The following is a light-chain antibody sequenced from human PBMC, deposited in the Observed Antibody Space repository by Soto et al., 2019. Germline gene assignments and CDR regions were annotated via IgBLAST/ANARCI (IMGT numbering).Light chain of an antibody. CDR1: LRINKY. Sequence: DIRVTQSPSSLSASVGDRVTITCRESLRINKYLNWYQQEPGKAPKLLIFGASTLQSGVPSRFSGSGSGTEFTLTISSLQPDDSATYYCQQSHSTPLTFGAGTKLEIK. J-gene: IGKJ4*01. CDR3: QQSHSTPLT. CDR2: GAS. V-gene: IGKV1-39*01.